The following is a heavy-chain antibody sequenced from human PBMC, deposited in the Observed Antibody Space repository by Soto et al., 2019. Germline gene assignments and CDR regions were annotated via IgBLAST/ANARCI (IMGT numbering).Heavy chain of an antibody. CDR2: IKQDRSEK. CDR3: ARDGIVLMVYAEGTYFDY. J-gene: IGHJ4*02. V-gene: IGHV3-7*05. D-gene: IGHD2-8*01. Sequence: GGSLRLSCAASGFTFSSYWMSWVRQAPGKGLEWVANIKQDRSEKYYVDSVKGRFTISRDNAKNSLYLQMNSLRAEDTAVYYCARDGIVLMVYAEGTYFDYWGQGTLVTVSS. CDR1: GFTFSSYW.